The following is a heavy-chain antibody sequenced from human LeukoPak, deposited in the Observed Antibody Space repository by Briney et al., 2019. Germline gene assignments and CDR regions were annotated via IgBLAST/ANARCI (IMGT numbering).Heavy chain of an antibody. Sequence: SETLSLTCTVSGGSISSSSYCWSWILQPPGKGLEWIGEINHSGSTNYNPSLKSRVTISVDTSKNQFSLELSSVTAADTAVYYCAREVPDIVATIVYYFDYWGQGTVVSVSS. CDR1: GGSISSSSYC. CDR3: AREVPDIVATIVYYFDY. CDR2: INHSGST. V-gene: IGHV4-39*07. J-gene: IGHJ4*02. D-gene: IGHD5-12*01.